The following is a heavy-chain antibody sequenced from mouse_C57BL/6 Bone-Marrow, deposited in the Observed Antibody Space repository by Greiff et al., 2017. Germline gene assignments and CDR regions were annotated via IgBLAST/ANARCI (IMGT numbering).Heavy chain of an antibody. V-gene: IGHV14-1*01. CDR2: IDPADGDT. J-gene: IGHJ1*03. CDR1: GFNITDYY. CDR3: LPSSYWYVEV. Sequence: EVQLQQSGAELVRPGASVKLSCTASGFNITDYYLHWVKQRPEQGLAWIGRIDPADGDTDYARKFQGKATMTADTSSNTAYLQLSSLTSEDTSVYYCLPSSYWYVEVGGTGTTVTVSA. D-gene: IGHD2-10*02.